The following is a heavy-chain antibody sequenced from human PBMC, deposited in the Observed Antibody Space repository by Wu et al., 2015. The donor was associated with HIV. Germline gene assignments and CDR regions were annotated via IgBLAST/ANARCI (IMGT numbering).Heavy chain of an antibody. Sequence: QVQLVQSGAEVKKPGASVKVSCQTSGYTFTAYYIHWVRQAPGRGLEWMGWVNPANGDTNFAQAFQTRVTVTSDTSTNTVNLIMAGLQSNDTATYFCARDWQFQVSFGDFYMDIWGNGTTVIVS. CDR2: VNPANGDT. CDR3: ARDWQFQVSFGDFYMDI. D-gene: IGHD3-3*01. J-gene: IGHJ6*03. CDR1: GYTFTAYY. V-gene: IGHV1-2*02.